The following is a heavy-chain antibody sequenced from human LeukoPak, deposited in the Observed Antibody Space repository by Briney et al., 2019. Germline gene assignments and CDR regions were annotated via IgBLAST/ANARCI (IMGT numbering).Heavy chain of an antibody. J-gene: IGHJ6*03. Sequence: SETLSLTCTVSGGSISSSSYYWGWIRQPPGKGLEWIGSIYYSRSTYYNPSLKSRVTISVDTSKNQFSLKLSSVTAADTAVYYCARYGSGRYYYYYMDVWGKGTTVTISS. CDR2: IYYSRST. CDR3: ARYGSGRYYYYYMDV. CDR1: GGSISSSSYY. V-gene: IGHV4-39*07. D-gene: IGHD3-10*01.